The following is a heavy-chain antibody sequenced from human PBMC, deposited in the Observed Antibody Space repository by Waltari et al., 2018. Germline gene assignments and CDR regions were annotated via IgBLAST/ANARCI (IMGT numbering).Heavy chain of an antibody. CDR3: ARGTYDILTGYYDY. CDR1: GFTFSSYA. CDR2: ISYDGSNK. V-gene: IGHV3-30-3*01. J-gene: IGHJ4*02. D-gene: IGHD3-9*01. Sequence: QVQLVESGGGVVQPGRSLRLSCAASGFTFSSYAMHWVRQAPGKGLEWVAVISYDGSNKYYADSVKGRLTISRDNSKNTLYLQMNSLRAEDTALYYCARGTYDILTGYYDYWGQGTLVTVSS.